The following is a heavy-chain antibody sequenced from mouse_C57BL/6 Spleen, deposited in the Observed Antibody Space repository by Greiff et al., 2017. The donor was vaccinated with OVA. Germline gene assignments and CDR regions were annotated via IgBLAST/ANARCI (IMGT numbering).Heavy chain of an antibody. J-gene: IGHJ4*01. CDR1: GFTFSSYG. V-gene: IGHV5-6*01. CDR3: ARRVYYGNFYYYAMDY. D-gene: IGHD2-1*01. CDR2: ISRGGSYT. Sequence: EVQLVESGGDLVKPGGSLKLSCAASGFTFSSYGMSWVRQTPDQRLEWVATISRGGSYTYYPDSVKGRFTITRDNAKNTLYLQMSRLKTEDTAMYYGARRVYYGNFYYYAMDYWGQGTSVTVSS.